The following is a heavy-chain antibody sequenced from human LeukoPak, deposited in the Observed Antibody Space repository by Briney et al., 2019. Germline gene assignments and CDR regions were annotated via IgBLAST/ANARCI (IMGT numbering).Heavy chain of an antibody. V-gene: IGHV3-30-3*01. D-gene: IGHD4-11*01. J-gene: IGHJ4*02. CDR2: ISYDGSDK. CDR1: GFTFSHYS. Sequence: PGGSLRLSCAASGFTFSHYSMHWVRQAPGKGLEWVAVISYDGSDKSYADSVKGRFTVSRDNSKNTLYLQMNSLKPEDTAVYSCARDLANSNLFDYWGQGTLVSVSS. CDR3: ARDLANSNLFDY.